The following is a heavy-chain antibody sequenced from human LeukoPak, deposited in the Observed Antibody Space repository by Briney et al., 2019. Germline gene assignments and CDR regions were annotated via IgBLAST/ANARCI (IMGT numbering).Heavy chain of an antibody. Sequence: SETLSLTCTVSGGSISPYYWSWIRQPPGKGLERIGYIYYSGSTNYNPSLKSRVTISVDTSKNQFSLKLSSVTAADTAVYYCARAFYPGYYSYMAIWGKGTTVTVSS. J-gene: IGHJ6*03. D-gene: IGHD3-3*02. CDR2: IYYSGST. CDR3: ARAFYPGYYSYMAI. V-gene: IGHV4-59*01. CDR1: GGSISPYY.